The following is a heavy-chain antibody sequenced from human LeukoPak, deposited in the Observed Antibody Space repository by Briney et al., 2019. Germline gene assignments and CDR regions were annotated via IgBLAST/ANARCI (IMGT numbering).Heavy chain of an antibody. Sequence: ASVKVSCKASGYTFISYYMHWVRRAPGQGLEWIGIINPSGGSTSYAQNFQGRVTMTRDTSTSTVYMELSSLRSEDTAVYYCARGISSSTWYAAFDIWGQGTMVTVSS. CDR1: GYTFISYY. CDR3: ARGISSSTWYAAFDI. D-gene: IGHD6-13*01. CDR2: INPSGGST. J-gene: IGHJ3*02. V-gene: IGHV1-46*01.